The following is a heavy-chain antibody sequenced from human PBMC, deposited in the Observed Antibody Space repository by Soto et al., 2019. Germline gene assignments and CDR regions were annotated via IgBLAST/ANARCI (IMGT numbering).Heavy chain of an antibody. CDR3: AGVVVVADYSWFDP. J-gene: IGHJ5*02. Sequence: GASVKVSCKASGYTFTSYDINWVRQATGQGLEWMGWMNPNSGNTGYAQKFQGRVTMTRNTSISTAYMELSSLRSEDTSVYYCAGVVVVADYSWFDPWGQGTLVTVSS. CDR2: MNPNSGNT. D-gene: IGHD2-15*01. V-gene: IGHV1-8*01. CDR1: GYTFTSYD.